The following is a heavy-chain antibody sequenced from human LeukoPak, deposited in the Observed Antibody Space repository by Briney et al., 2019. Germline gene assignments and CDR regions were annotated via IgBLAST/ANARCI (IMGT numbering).Heavy chain of an antibody. CDR1: GFTFSSYA. Sequence: GGSLRLSCAASGFTFSSYAMPWVRQAPGKGLEWVAVISYDGSNKYYADSVKGRFTISRDNSKNTLYPQMNSLRAEDTAVYYCAREVDYWGQGTLVTVSS. CDR3: AREVDY. V-gene: IGHV3-30-3*01. CDR2: ISYDGSNK. J-gene: IGHJ4*02.